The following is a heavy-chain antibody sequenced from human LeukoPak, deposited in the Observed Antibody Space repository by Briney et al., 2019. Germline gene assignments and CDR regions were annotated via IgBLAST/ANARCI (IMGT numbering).Heavy chain of an antibody. Sequence: SETLSLTCTVSGGPTLNYYWSWIRQPPGGGLEWIGYVYSSKNTNYNPSLKSRVTISVDTSKTQISLKLTSVTAADTAVYYCTRGTTFVRGVLRAYYYYYMDVWGKGTTVTVSS. CDR3: TRGTTFVRGVLRAYYYYYMDV. CDR2: VYSSKNT. J-gene: IGHJ6*03. D-gene: IGHD3-10*01. V-gene: IGHV4-59*01. CDR1: GGPTLNYY.